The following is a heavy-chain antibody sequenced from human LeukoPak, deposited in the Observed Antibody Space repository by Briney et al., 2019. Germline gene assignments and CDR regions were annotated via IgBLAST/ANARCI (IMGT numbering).Heavy chain of an antibody. V-gene: IGHV3-33*01. CDR2: IWYDGSNK. CDR1: GFTFSSYG. CDR3: ARNRIYYGMDV. Sequence: AGGSLRLSCAASGFTFSSYGMHWVRQAPGKGLEWVAVIWYDGSNKYYADSVKGRFTISRDNSKNTLYLQMNSLRAEDTAVYYCARNRIYYGMDVWGQGTTVTVSS. D-gene: IGHD1-14*01. J-gene: IGHJ6*02.